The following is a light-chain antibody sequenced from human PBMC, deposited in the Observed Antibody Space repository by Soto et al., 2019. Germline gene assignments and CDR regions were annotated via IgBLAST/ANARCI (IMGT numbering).Light chain of an antibody. CDR2: TNN. Sequence: QSVLTQPPSASGTPGQRVTISCSGSSSNIGSHTVNWYQQLPGTAPKLLIYTNNQRPSGVPYRFSGSKSGTSASPAISGLQSEDEADYYCAAWDDSLNGVVFGGGTKLTVL. CDR3: AAWDDSLNGVV. J-gene: IGLJ2*01. V-gene: IGLV1-44*01. CDR1: SSNIGSHT.